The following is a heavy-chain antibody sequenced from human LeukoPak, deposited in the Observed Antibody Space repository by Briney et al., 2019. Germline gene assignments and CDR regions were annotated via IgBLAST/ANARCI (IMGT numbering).Heavy chain of an antibody. Sequence: GESLKISCKGSAYSFTSYWISWVRQMPGKGLEWMGRTDPSDSYTNYSPSFQGRVTISADKSISTAYLQWASLKASDTAMYYCASLGMATDYWGQGTLVTVSS. D-gene: IGHD5-24*01. CDR1: AYSFTSYW. CDR3: ASLGMATDY. CDR2: TDPSDSYT. V-gene: IGHV5-10-1*01. J-gene: IGHJ4*02.